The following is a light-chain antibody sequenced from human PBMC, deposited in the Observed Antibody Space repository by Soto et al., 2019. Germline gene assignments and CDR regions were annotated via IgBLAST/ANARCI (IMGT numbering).Light chain of an antibody. CDR3: QQYGSSLMYT. Sequence: EIVLTQSPGTLSLSPGERATLSCRASQSVSSSYLAWYQQKPGQAPRLLIYGASSRATGIPDSFSGSGSGTDLTLTISRLESEDIAVYYCQQYGSSLMYTFGQGTKLEIK. V-gene: IGKV3-20*01. J-gene: IGKJ2*01. CDR2: GAS. CDR1: QSVSSSY.